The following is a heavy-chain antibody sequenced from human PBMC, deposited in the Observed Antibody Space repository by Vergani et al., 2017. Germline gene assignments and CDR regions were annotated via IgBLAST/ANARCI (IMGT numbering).Heavy chain of an antibody. D-gene: IGHD3-22*01. V-gene: IGHV4-30-4*01. J-gene: IGHJ2*01. CDR3: ARGFRYYDSSGYYSWYFDL. CDR2: IYYSGST. Sequence: VQLLESGGGLVQPGGSLRLSCAASGFTFSSYAMSWIRQPPGKGREWIGYIYYSGSTYYNPSLKSRVTISVDTSKNQFSLKLSSVTAADTAVYYCARGFRYYDSSGYYSWYFDLWGRGTLVTDSS. CDR1: GFTFSSYA.